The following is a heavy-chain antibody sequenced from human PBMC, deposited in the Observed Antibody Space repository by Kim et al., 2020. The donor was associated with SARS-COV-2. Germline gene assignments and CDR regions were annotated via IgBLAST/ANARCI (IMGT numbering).Heavy chain of an antibody. CDR3: ARLVLYYYGSGSYYKWYFDL. V-gene: IGHV1-8*01. CDR1: GYTFTSYD. J-gene: IGHJ2*01. D-gene: IGHD3-10*01. CDR2: MNPNSGNT. Sequence: ASVKVSCKASGYTFTSYDINWVRQATGQGLEWMGWMNPNSGNTGYAQKFQGRVTMTRNTSISTAYMELSSLRSEDTAVYYCARLVLYYYGSGSYYKWYFDLWGRGTLVTVSS.